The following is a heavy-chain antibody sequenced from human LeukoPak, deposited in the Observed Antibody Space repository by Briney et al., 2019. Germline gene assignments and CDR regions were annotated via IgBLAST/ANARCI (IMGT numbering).Heavy chain of an antibody. D-gene: IGHD3-22*01. J-gene: IGHJ4*02. CDR3: ARDRSSSGYYPFDY. V-gene: IGHV3-48*02. CDR2: ISTTGSTI. CDR1: GFIFSSYS. Sequence: GGSLRLSCAASGFIFSSYSMNWVRQAPGKGLEWVSYISTTGSTIYYADSVKGRFTTSRDSAKNSLYLQMNSLRDEDTAVYYCARDRSSSGYYPFDYWGQGTLVTVSS.